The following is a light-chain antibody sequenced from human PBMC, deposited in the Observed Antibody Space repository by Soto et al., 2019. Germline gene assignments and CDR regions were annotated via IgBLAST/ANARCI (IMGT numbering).Light chain of an antibody. V-gene: IGKV3-20*01. CDR1: QSVSNNY. CDR2: GAS. Sequence: EIVLTQSPGTLSLSQGERATLSCRASQSVSNNYLAWHQQKPGQAPRLLIYGASNRATGIPDRFSGSGSGTDFTLTISRLEPEDFAVYICQQYGTSPRTFGQGTKVDI. J-gene: IGKJ2*01. CDR3: QQYGTSPRT.